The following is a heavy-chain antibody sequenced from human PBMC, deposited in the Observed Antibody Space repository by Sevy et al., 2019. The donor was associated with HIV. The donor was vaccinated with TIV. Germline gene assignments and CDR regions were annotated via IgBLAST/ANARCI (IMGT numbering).Heavy chain of an antibody. J-gene: IGHJ4*02. CDR2: VDPSGDGT. V-gene: IGHV1-46*04. CDR3: ARSEGSTADYFNF. CDR1: GYRFTNYF. Sequence: ASLKVSCKASGYRFTNYFIHWVRQAPGQGLEWMGMVDPSGDGTSHAQKLKGRVTMTTDTPTSTVYMELSSLRVEDTAVYYCARSEGSTADYFNFWGQGTLVTVSS. D-gene: IGHD2-8*02.